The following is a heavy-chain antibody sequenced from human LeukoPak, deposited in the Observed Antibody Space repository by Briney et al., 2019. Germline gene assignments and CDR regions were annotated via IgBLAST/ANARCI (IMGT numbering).Heavy chain of an antibody. CDR3: ARERIQGVFDY. V-gene: IGHV4-30-2*01. CDR2: IYHSGST. CDR1: GGSISSGGYY. D-gene: IGHD2-15*01. Sequence: SQTLSLTCTVSGGSISSGGYYWSWIRQPPGKGLEWIGYIYHSGSTYYNPSLKSRVTIPVDRSKNQFSLKLSSVTAADTAVYYCARERIQGVFDYWGQGTLVTVSS. J-gene: IGHJ4*02.